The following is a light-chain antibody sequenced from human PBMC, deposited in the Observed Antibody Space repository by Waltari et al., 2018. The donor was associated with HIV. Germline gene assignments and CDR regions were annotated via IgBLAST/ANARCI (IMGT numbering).Light chain of an antibody. CDR2: STS. CDR3: LLYYGGAQRYV. Sequence: QTVVPQEPSLTVSPGGTVTLTCASITGPAHTCNSPNWFQQKPGQAPRALIYSTSNKNSWTPARFSGSLLGGKAALTLSGVQPEDEAEYYCLLYYGGAQRYVFGTGTRVTVL. J-gene: IGLJ1*01. V-gene: IGLV7-43*01. CDR1: TGPAHTCNS.